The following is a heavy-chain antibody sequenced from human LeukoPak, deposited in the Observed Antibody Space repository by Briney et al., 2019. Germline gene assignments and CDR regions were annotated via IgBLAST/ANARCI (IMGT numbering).Heavy chain of an antibody. D-gene: IGHD6-19*01. CDR3: ARYVLSVAGTSL. J-gene: IGHJ4*02. CDR2: IYYSGST. V-gene: IGHV4-39*01. CDR1: GGSISSSRYY. Sequence: SETLSLTCTVSGGSISSSRYYCGWIRQPPGQGLEWIGTIYYSGSTYYIPYLKSRVTISVDTSNNQFSLKLSSVTAADTAVYYCARYVLSVAGTSLWGQGTLVTVSS.